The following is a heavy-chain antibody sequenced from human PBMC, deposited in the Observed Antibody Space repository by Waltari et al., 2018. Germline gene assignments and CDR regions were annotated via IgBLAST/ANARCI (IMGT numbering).Heavy chain of an antibody. Sequence: QVQLVQSGAEVKKPGASVKVSCKASGYTFTDYGISWVRQAPGQGLEWMGWISAYNGNTSYAQKLQGRVTMTTGTSTSTAYMELRSLRSDDTAVYYCAKDRRTYSLSAVRHWGQGTLVTVSS. D-gene: IGHD1-26*01. CDR1: GYTFTDYG. CDR2: ISAYNGNT. CDR3: AKDRRTYSLSAVRH. V-gene: IGHV1-18*01. J-gene: IGHJ1*01.